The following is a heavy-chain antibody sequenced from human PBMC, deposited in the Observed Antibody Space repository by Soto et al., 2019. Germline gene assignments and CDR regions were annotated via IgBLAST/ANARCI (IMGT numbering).Heavy chain of an antibody. Sequence: TLSLTCTVSGGSISSGGYYWSWIRQHPGKGLEWIGYIYYSGSTYYNPSLKSRVTISVDTSKNQFSLKLSSVTAADTAVYYCARWKGASILYGPLMDDYYYGMDVWGQGTTVTVSS. CDR1: GGSISSGGYY. CDR3: ARWKGASILYGPLMDDYYYGMDV. V-gene: IGHV4-31*03. CDR2: IYYSGST. D-gene: IGHD2-8*01. J-gene: IGHJ6*02.